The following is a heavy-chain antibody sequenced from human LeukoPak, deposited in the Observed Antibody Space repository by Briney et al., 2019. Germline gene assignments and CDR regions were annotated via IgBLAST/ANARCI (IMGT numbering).Heavy chain of an antibody. CDR1: GFTFSSYE. V-gene: IGHV3-48*03. CDR2: ISSSGSTI. CDR3: ARDRVVVTAIQNRYFDY. D-gene: IGHD2-21*02. Sequence: GGSLRLSCAPSGFTFSSYEMNWVRQAPGKGLEWVSYISSSGSTIYYADSVKGRFTISRDNAKNSLYLQMNSLRAEDTAVYYCARDRVVVTAIQNRYFDYWGQGTLVTVSA. J-gene: IGHJ4*02.